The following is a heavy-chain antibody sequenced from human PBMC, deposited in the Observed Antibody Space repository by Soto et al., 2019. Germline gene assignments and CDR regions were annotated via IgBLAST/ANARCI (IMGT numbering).Heavy chain of an antibody. D-gene: IGHD4-17*01. V-gene: IGHV4-59*08. CDR2: IYYSGST. J-gene: IGHJ4*02. Sequence: QVQLQESGPGLVKPSETLSLTCTVSGGSISSYYWSWIRQPPGKGLEWIGYIYYSGSTNYNPSLKSRVTISVDTSKTQFSLKLSSVTAADTAVYYCARHKGGGGDYDYWGQGTLVTVSS. CDR3: ARHKGGGGDYDY. CDR1: GGSISSYY.